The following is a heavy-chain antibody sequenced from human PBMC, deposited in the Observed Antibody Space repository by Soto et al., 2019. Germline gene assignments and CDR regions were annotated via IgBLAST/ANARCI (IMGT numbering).Heavy chain of an antibody. J-gene: IGHJ4*02. V-gene: IGHV4-59*01. D-gene: IGHD6-19*01. Sequence: QVQLQESGPGLLKPSETLSLTCTVSGGSISSYFYIWVRQPPGKGLEWIGSVYSTGTTDSNPSLKSRVTISVDTSKTQFSLNLRSVTAADTAVYYCARDLAAVPRAFDYWGRGTLVTVSS. CDR2: VYSTGTT. CDR3: ARDLAAVPRAFDY. CDR1: GGSISSYF.